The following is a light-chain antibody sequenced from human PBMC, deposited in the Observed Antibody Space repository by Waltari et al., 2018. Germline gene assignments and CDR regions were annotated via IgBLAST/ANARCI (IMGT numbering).Light chain of an antibody. V-gene: IGKV3-15*01. CDR1: QSVSSR. J-gene: IGKJ1*01. CDR3: QQYDNWPPR. Sequence: EIVLTQSPATLSVSPGERATLSCRASQSVSSRLAWYQQKPDRAPRLLIFGAYTRATGIPARFSGSGSGTDFTLTISSLQSEDFAVYYCQQYDNWPPRFGQGTKVEIK. CDR2: GAY.